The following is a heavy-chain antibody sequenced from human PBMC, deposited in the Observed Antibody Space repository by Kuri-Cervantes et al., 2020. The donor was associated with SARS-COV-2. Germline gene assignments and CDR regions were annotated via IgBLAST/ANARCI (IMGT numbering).Heavy chain of an antibody. CDR2: ISGSGGST. V-gene: IGHV3-23*01. Sequence: GESLKISCAASGFTFSSYAMSWVRQAPGKGLEWVSAISGSGGSTYYADSVKGQFTISRDNSKNTLYLQMNSLRAEDTAVYYCAKYSSGWDPNWFDPWGQGTLVTVSS. CDR3: AKYSSGWDPNWFDP. J-gene: IGHJ5*02. CDR1: GFTFSSYA. D-gene: IGHD6-19*01.